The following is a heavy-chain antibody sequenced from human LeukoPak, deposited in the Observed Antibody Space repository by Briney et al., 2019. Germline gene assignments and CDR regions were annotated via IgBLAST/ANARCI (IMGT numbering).Heavy chain of an antibody. CDR2: IRYDGSTK. Sequence: GGSLRLSCVASGFSFSTYGVYWVRQAPGKGLEWVAYIRYDGSTKYYADSVKGRFTISRDNSKNTLYLQMNSLRAEDTAVYYCAKAIPAVVPAATDYWGQGTLVTVSS. CDR3: AKAIPAVVPAATDY. D-gene: IGHD2-2*01. J-gene: IGHJ4*02. V-gene: IGHV3-30*02. CDR1: GFSFSTYG.